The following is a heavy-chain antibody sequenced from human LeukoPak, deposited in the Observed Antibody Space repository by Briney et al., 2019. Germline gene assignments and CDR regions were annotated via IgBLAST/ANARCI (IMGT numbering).Heavy chain of an antibody. CDR2: ISYDGSTK. V-gene: IGHV3-30-3*01. D-gene: IGHD6-19*01. Sequence: GGSLRLSCAASGFTFSSYAVHWVRQAPGKGLGWVAVISYDGSTKYYADSVKGRFTISRDNSKNTLYLQMNSLRAEDAAVYYCARDLGSSGWGELDYWGRGTLVTVSS. CDR3: ARDLGSSGWGELDY. CDR1: GFTFSSYA. J-gene: IGHJ4*02.